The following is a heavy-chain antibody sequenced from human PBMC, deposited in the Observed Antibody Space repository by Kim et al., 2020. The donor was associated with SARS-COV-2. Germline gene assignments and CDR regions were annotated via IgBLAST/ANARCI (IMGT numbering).Heavy chain of an antibody. CDR2: ISGSGGSK. D-gene: IGHD7-27*01. CDR1: GFTFSSYA. V-gene: IGHV3-23*01. CDR3: AKDQFWDYYGMDV. Sequence: GGSLRLSCAASGFTFSSYAMSWVRQAPGKGLEWVSAISGSGGSKYYADSVKGRFTISRDNSKNTLYLQMNSLRAEDTAVYYCAKDQFWDYYGMDVWGQGTTVTVSS. J-gene: IGHJ6*02.